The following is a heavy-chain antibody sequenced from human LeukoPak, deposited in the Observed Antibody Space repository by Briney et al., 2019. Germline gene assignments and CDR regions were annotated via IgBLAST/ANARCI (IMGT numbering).Heavy chain of an antibody. J-gene: IGHJ6*04. CDR1: GGSFSGYY. CDR3: ARLKGSYDILTGYGGYGMDV. Sequence: SETLSLTCAVYGGSFSGYYWSWIRQPPGKGLEWIGEINHSGSTDYNPSLKSRVTISVDTSKNQFSLKLSSVTAADTAVHYCARLKGSYDILTGYGGYGMDVWGKGTTVTVSS. CDR2: INHSGST. D-gene: IGHD3-9*01. V-gene: IGHV4-34*01.